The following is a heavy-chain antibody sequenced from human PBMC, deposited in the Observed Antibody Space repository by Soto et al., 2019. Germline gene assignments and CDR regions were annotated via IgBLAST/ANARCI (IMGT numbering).Heavy chain of an antibody. J-gene: IGHJ4*02. D-gene: IGHD3-10*01. CDR1: GGTFNSYG. CDR3: ARVRVIRGVIPSHFGL. CDR2: IIPLYGTV. Sequence: QAHLAQSGAEVKKPGSSVTVSCKASGGTFNSYGISWVRQAPGQGLAWMGVIIPLYGTVNYAQKFQGRVSITADKSPSTAYMDLNSLRSDDTAVYYCARVRVIRGVIPSHFGLWGQGTQVAVSS. V-gene: IGHV1-69*06.